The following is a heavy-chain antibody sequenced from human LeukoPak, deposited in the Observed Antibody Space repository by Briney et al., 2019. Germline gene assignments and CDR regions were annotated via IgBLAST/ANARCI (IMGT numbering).Heavy chain of an antibody. Sequence: GGSLRLSCTIFGGTLSTYEFNWVRQAPGKGPEWISYMSRTADRIDHADSVKGRFTMSRDNAKNSVYLRMNSLRVDDTAIYYCATRVPFTGYKNWGQGTLVTVSS. CDR3: ATRVPFTGYKN. V-gene: IGHV3-48*03. D-gene: IGHD5-24*01. J-gene: IGHJ4*01. CDR2: MSRTADRI. CDR1: GGTLSTYE.